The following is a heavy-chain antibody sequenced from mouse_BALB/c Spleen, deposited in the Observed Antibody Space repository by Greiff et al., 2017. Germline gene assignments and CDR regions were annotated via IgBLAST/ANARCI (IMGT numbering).Heavy chain of an antibody. V-gene: IGHV1-80*01. Sequence: QVHVKQSGAELVRPGSSVKISCKASGYAFSSYWMNWVKQRPGQGLEWIGQIYPGDGDTNYNGKFKGKATLTADKSSSTAYMQLSSLTSEDSAVYFCARSGYDVSYWYFDVWGAGTTVTVSS. D-gene: IGHD2-2*01. CDR2: IYPGDGDT. J-gene: IGHJ1*01. CDR1: GYAFSSYW. CDR3: ARSGYDVSYWYFDV.